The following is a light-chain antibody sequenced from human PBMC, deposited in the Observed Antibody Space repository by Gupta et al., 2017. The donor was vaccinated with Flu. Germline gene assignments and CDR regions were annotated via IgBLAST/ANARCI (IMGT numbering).Light chain of an antibody. CDR3: QQLNSYPPYS. CDR2: AAS. V-gene: IGKV1-9*01. CDR1: QGISSY. J-gene: IGKJ2*03. Sequence: DIQLTQSPSFLSASVGDRVTITCRASQGISSYLAWYQQKPGKAPKLLIYAASTLQSGVPSRFSGSGSGKEFTLTISSRQPEDFATYYCQQLNSYPPYSFGQGTXLEIK.